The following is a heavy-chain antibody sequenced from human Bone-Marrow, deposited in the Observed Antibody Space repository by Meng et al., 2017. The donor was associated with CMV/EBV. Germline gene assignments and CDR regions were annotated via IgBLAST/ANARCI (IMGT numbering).Heavy chain of an antibody. D-gene: IGHD2/OR15-2a*01. J-gene: IGHJ5*02. CDR3: ARSLEYSSLFGIDP. V-gene: IGHV1-2*02. CDR2: INPKSGAT. CDR1: GYTFIDKY. Sequence: ASVKVSCKASGYTFIDKYMHWVRQAPGQGLERMGNINPKSGATTYARKFRGRVAMTRDTSLTTAYMELNRLTSDDTATYYCARSLEYSSLFGIDPWGQGTLVTVSS.